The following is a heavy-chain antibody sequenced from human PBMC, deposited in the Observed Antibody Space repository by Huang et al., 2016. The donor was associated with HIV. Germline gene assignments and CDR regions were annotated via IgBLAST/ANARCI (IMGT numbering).Heavy chain of an antibody. Sequence: QVQLVQSGAEVKKPGASVKVSCKASGYTFTEYYLQWARQAPGQGLEGRGGINSYTGDTKYAKKLQGRVTWTRDTATRTAYMKLRSLKSDDTAVVYCARPPSRMFRGSMSLLHYWGQETLVTVSS. D-gene: IGHD3-10*01. V-gene: IGHV1-2*02. CDR3: ARPPSRMFRGSMSLLHY. J-gene: IGHJ4*02. CDR2: INSYTGDT. CDR1: GYTFTEYY.